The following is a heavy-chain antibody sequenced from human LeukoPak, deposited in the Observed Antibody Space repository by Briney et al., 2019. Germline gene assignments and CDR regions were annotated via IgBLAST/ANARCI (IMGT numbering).Heavy chain of an antibody. V-gene: IGHV3-53*01. CDR1: GFTFSSYA. J-gene: IGHJ3*02. D-gene: IGHD2-15*01. CDR2: IYSGGST. Sequence: GGSLRLSCAASGFTFSSYAMSWVRQAPGKGLEWVSVIYSGGSTYYADSVKGRFTISRDNSKNTPFLQMNSLRAEDTAVYYCARSLGYCSGGSCYAAFDIWGQGTMVTVSS. CDR3: ARSLGYCSGGSCYAAFDI.